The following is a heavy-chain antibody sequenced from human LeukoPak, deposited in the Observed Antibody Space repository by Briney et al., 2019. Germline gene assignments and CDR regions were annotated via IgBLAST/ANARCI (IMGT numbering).Heavy chain of an antibody. CDR2: IYYSGST. CDR1: GGSISIGDYY. D-gene: IGHD3-22*01. V-gene: IGHV4-30-4*01. Sequence: SETLSLTCTVSGGSISIGDYYWSWIRQPPGKGLEWLGYIYYSGSTYYNRSLKSRVTISVDTSKNQFSLKLSSVTAADTAVYYCARGPSITMIVVVMDAFDIWGQGTMVTVSS. J-gene: IGHJ3*02. CDR3: ARGPSITMIVVVMDAFDI.